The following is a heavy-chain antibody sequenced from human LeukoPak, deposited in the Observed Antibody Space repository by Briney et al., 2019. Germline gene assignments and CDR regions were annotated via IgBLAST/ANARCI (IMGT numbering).Heavy chain of an antibody. J-gene: IGHJ4*02. CDR1: GGSISSYY. Sequence: SETLSLTCTVSGGSISSYYWSWLRQPPGKGLEWIGYIYYSGSTNYNPSLKSRVTISVDTSKNQFSLKLSSVTAADTAVYYCAREDNSSGNDYWGQGTLVTVSS. V-gene: IGHV4-59*01. CDR3: AREDNSSGNDY. D-gene: IGHD6-25*01. CDR2: IYYSGST.